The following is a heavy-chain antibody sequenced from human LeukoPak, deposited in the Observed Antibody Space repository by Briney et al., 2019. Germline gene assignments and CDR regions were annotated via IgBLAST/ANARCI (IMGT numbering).Heavy chain of an antibody. D-gene: IGHD6-13*01. Sequence: KTSETLSLTCAVYGGSFSGYYWSWIRQPPGKGLEWIGEINHSGSTNYNPSLKSRVTVSVDTSKNQFSLKLSSVTAADTAVYYCARGDPGIAASAGSTENFVYYFDYWGQGTLVTVSS. V-gene: IGHV4-34*01. CDR3: ARGDPGIAASAGSTENFVYYFDY. CDR2: INHSGST. CDR1: GGSFSGYY. J-gene: IGHJ4*02.